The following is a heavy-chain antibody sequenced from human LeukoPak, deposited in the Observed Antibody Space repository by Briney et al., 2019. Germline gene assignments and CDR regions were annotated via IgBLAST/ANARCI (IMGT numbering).Heavy chain of an antibody. CDR2: ISSSSSTI. CDR3: ARDTHYYYDSSGYYRDAFDI. J-gene: IGHJ3*02. V-gene: IGHV3-48*04. D-gene: IGHD3-22*01. CDR1: GFTFSSYS. Sequence: GGSLRLSCAASGFTFSSYSMNWVRQAQGKGLEWVSYISSSSSTIYYADSVKGRFTISRDNAKNSLYLQMNSLRAEDSAVYYCARDTHYYYDSSGYYRDAFDIWGQGTMVTVSS.